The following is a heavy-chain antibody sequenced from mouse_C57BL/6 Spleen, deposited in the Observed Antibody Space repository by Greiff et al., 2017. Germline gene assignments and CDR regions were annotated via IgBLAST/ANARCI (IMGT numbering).Heavy chain of an antibody. CDR2: IDPSDSAT. V-gene: IGHV1-52*01. Sequence: VQLQQPGAELVRPGSSVKLSCKASGYTFTSYWMHWVKQRPRPGLEWIGNIDPSDSATHYNQKFKGKATLTVDKASSTAYMQLSSLTSEDSEGYFCARRGLHWAMDYGGQGTSVTVSS. CDR1: GYTFTSYW. J-gene: IGHJ4*01. CDR3: ARRGLHWAMDY. D-gene: IGHD2-10*01.